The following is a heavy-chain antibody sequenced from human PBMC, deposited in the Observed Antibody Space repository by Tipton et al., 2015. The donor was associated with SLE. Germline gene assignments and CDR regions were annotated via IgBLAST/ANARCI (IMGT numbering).Heavy chain of an antibody. V-gene: IGHV3-72*01. CDR2: IRNKANSYTT. J-gene: IGHJ4*02. Sequence: GSLRLSCAASGFTFSDHYMDWVRQAPGKGLEWVGRIRNKANSYTTDDDAAVKGTFTISRDDSKNSLYLQTNSLRIEDTALYYCARTRWGGSSCDFDYWGQGTLVTVSS. D-gene: IGHD6-13*01. CDR3: ARTRWGGSSCDFDY. CDR1: GFTFSDHY.